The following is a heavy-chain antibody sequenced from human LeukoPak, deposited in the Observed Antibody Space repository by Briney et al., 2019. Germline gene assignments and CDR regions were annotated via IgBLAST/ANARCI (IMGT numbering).Heavy chain of an antibody. CDR1: GFTFSSYW. Sequence: GGSLRLSCAASGFTFSSYWMHWVRQAPGKGLVWVSRIKSDGSTNYADSVKGRFTISRDNAKNSLYLQMNSLRAEDTAVYYCAREFNTVGNFDYWGQGTLVTVSS. V-gene: IGHV3-74*01. J-gene: IGHJ4*02. CDR2: IKSDGST. CDR3: AREFNTVGNFDY. D-gene: IGHD3-10*01.